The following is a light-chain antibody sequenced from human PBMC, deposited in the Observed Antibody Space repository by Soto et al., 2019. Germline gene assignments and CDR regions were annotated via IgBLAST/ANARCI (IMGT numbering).Light chain of an antibody. CDR3: QQSYSTPPYT. V-gene: IGKV1-39*01. Sequence: DIQMTQSPSSLASSVVYRVTITCRXSQSISSYLNWYQQKPGKAPKLLIYGASNLRSGVPSRFSGGGSGTDFTLTIGILQPEDSATYFCQQSYSTPPYTFGQGTKVDIK. CDR2: GAS. CDR1: QSISSY. J-gene: IGKJ2*01.